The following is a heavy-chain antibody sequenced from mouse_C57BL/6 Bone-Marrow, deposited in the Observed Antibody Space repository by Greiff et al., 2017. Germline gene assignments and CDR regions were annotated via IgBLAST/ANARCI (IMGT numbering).Heavy chain of an antibody. CDR1: GYTFTGYW. J-gene: IGHJ4*01. Sequence: QVQLKESGAELMKPGASVKLSCKATGYTFTGYWIEWVKQRPGHGLEWIGEILPGSGSTNYNAKFKGKATFTADTSSNTAYMQLSSLTTEDSAIYYCARHGSYGIHMDYWGQGTSVTVSS. D-gene: IGHD2-1*01. CDR3: ARHGSYGIHMDY. V-gene: IGHV1-9*01. CDR2: ILPGSGST.